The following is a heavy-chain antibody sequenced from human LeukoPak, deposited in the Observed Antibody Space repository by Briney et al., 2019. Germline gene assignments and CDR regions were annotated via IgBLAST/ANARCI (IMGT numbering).Heavy chain of an antibody. CDR3: ARGYSKSYGMDV. Sequence: SETLSLTCTVSGGSISSYYWSWIRQPPGKGLEWIGYIYYSGSTNYNPSLKSRVTISVDTSKNQFSLKLSSVTAADTAVYYCARGYSKSYGMDVWGQGTTVTVSS. CDR1: GGSISSYY. CDR2: IYYSGST. D-gene: IGHD6-13*01. J-gene: IGHJ6*02. V-gene: IGHV4-59*01.